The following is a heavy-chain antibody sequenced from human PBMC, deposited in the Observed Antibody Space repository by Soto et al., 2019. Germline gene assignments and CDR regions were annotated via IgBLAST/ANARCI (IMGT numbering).Heavy chain of an antibody. CDR2: INPAPGST. CDR1: GFTFTNYY. D-gene: IGHD3-22*01. Sequence: QVQLVQSGAEVKKSGAAVKISCKTSGFTFTNYYLHWVRQAPGQGLEWMGLINPAPGSTNYAEKFQGRGTMTRDMSSNTVYMQLGRLTSEDTGIYYCARGGWAGYSSEGGFALWGQGTHITVSS. J-gene: IGHJ4*02. CDR3: ARGGWAGYSSEGGFAL. V-gene: IGHV1-46*01.